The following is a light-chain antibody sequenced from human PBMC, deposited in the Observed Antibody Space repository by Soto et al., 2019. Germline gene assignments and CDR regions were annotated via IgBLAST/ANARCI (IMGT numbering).Light chain of an antibody. CDR1: QSVSNTY. Sequence: EIVLTQSPGTLSLSPGERATLSCRASQSVSNTYLAWYQQKPGQAPRLLIYGASSRATGIPDRFSGSGSGTDFTLTISRLEPEDFAVYYCQQYGSSPVTFGQGTKLEIK. J-gene: IGKJ2*01. V-gene: IGKV3-20*01. CDR2: GAS. CDR3: QQYGSSPVT.